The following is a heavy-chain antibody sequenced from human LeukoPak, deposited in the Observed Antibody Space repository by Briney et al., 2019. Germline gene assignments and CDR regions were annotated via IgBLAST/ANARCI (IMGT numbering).Heavy chain of an antibody. Sequence: GASVRVSCKASGYTFTNYFMHWVRQAPGPGLEWMGVINPSGGGTTYAQRFQGRVTMTRDTSTSTVHMELSSLRSEDTAVYYCARGQNKCLGHWGQGTLVTVSS. CDR3: ARGQNKCLGH. D-gene: IGHD2/OR15-2a*01. CDR2: INPSGGGT. J-gene: IGHJ4*02. CDR1: GYTFTNYF. V-gene: IGHV1-46*01.